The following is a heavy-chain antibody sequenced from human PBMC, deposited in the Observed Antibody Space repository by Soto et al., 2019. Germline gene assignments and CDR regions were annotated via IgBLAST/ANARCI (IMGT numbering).Heavy chain of an antibody. CDR3: TTLYCSGGSCYEIDY. CDR1: GFTFSNAW. CDR2: IKSKTDGGTT. D-gene: IGHD2-15*01. Sequence: PGGSLRLSCAASGFTFSNAWMSWVRQAPGKGLEWVGRIKSKTDGGTTDYAAPVKGRFTISRDDSKNTLYLQMNSLKTEDTAVYYCTTLYCSGGSCYEIDYWGQGTLVTVSS. J-gene: IGHJ4*02. V-gene: IGHV3-15*01.